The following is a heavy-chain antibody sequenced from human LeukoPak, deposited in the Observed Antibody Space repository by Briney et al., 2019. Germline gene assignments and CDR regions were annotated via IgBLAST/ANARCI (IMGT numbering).Heavy chain of an antibody. Sequence: GGSLRLSCAASGFTFSSYAMSWVRQAPGKGLEWVSGIRNSGDTTYYADSVKGRFTISRDNSKNTLYLQMNSLRAEDTAVYYCAKDGGLPPWEPAYYFDYWGQGTLVTVSS. D-gene: IGHD1-26*01. CDR2: IRNSGDTT. CDR1: GFTFSSYA. J-gene: IGHJ4*02. V-gene: IGHV3-23*01. CDR3: AKDGGLPPWEPAYYFDY.